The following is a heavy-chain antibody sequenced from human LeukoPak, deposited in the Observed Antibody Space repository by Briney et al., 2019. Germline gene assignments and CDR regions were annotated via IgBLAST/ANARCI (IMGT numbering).Heavy chain of an antibody. Sequence: SETLSLTCTVSGGSISSSSYYWGWIRQPLGKGLEWIGSIYYSGSTYYNPSLKSRVTISVDTSKNQFSLKLSSVTAADMAVYYCARSPKSPYCSSTSCYTGDPWGQGTLVTVSS. CDR2: IYYSGST. CDR1: GGSISSSSYY. J-gene: IGHJ5*02. V-gene: IGHV4-39*01. D-gene: IGHD2-2*02. CDR3: ARSPKSPYCSSTSCYTGDP.